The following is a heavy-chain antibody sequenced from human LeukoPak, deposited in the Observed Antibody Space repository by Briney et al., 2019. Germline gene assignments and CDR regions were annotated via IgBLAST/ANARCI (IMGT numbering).Heavy chain of an antibody. D-gene: IGHD6-6*01. V-gene: IGHV1-69*04. Sequence: SVKVSCKASGGTFSSYAISWVRQAPGQGLEWMGRIIPILGIANYAQKFQGRVTITADKSTSTAYMELNSLRSEDTAVYYCARDPPRHAAPSSSPNWGQGTLVTVSS. CDR1: GGTFSSYA. CDR3: ARDPPRHAAPSSSPN. CDR2: IIPILGIA. J-gene: IGHJ4*02.